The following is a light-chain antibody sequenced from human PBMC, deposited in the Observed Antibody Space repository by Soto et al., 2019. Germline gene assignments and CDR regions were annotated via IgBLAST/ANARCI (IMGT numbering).Light chain of an antibody. CDR2: SSS. CDR1: QSISNL. Sequence: DIQLTQSPSSLSASVGDRVTITCRASQSISNLLNWYQQRPGQAPKLLISSSSNVQSGVPSRFSGRGSGTDFTLTSSGLQPEDAASYCCQQSYNTPRTFGQGTKVEI. CDR3: QQSYNTPRT. J-gene: IGKJ1*01. V-gene: IGKV1-39*01.